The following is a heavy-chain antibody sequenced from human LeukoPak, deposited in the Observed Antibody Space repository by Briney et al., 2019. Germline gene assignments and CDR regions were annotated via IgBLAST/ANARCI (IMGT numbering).Heavy chain of an antibody. V-gene: IGHV3-23*01. CDR2: ISGGGGTI. J-gene: IGHJ4*02. CDR3: TKFSTGLPIFDY. D-gene: IGHD1-14*01. Sequence: PGGSLRLSCAASGFTFSAYSMNWVRQAPGKGLEWVSFISGGGGTIYYADSVKGRFTISRDNSKNTLYLQMNSLRAEDTAVYYCTKFSTGLPIFDYWGQGTLVTVSS. CDR1: GFTFSAYS.